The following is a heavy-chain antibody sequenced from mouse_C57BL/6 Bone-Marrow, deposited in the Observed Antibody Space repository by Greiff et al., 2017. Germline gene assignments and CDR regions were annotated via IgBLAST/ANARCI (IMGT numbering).Heavy chain of an antibody. J-gene: IGHJ2*01. D-gene: IGHD2-3*01. Sequence: VQLQESGGDLVKPGGSLKLSCAASGFTFSSYGMSWVRQTPDKRLEWVATISSGGSYTYYPDSVKGRFTISRDNAKNTLYLQMSSLKSEDTAMYYCARHGYYYFDYWGQGTTLTVSS. CDR2: ISSGGSYT. V-gene: IGHV5-6*01. CDR3: ARHGYYYFDY. CDR1: GFTFSSYG.